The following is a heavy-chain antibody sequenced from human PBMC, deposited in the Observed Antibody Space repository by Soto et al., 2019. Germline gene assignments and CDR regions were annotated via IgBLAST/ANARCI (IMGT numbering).Heavy chain of an antibody. J-gene: IGHJ3*02. V-gene: IGHV3-53*01. Sequence: PGGSLRLSCAASGFTVSSNYMSWVRQAPGKGLEWVSVIYGGGSTYYADSVKGRFTLSRDNSRNTLYFQMNTLIAEDTAVYYCARITRGFYAFDIWGQGTMVTVSS. D-gene: IGHD1-20*01. CDR1: GFTVSSNY. CDR2: IYGGGST. CDR3: ARITRGFYAFDI.